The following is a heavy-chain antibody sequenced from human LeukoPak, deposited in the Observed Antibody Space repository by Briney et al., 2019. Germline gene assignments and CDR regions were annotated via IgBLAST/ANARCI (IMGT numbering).Heavy chain of an antibody. J-gene: IGHJ5*02. CDR3: ASLDGGYSEAVGH. Sequence: SETLSLTRTISGASSRHNWSWIRQPPGKGLEWIGDIYYSGSTKYNPSLKSQVTISVDASKNQFSLKLTSVTAADTAVYYCASLDGGYSEAVGHWGQGTLVTVSS. CDR1: GASSRHN. V-gene: IGHV4-59*11. CDR2: IYYSGST. D-gene: IGHD4-23*01.